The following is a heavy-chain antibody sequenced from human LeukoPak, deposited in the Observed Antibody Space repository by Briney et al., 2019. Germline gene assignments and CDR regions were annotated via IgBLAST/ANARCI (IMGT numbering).Heavy chain of an antibody. V-gene: IGHV3-13*01. CDR2: IGTDGDT. CDR3: ARGKRRYDILAGPTTFYGMDV. Sequence: GRCLRLSCAASVLTSSSYDIHCVCEATGQRLKCHSAIGTDGDTYYPGSVKGRFTISRENAKNSLYLQMNSLRAGDTAVYYCARGKRRYDILAGPTTFYGMDVWGQGTTVTVSS. CDR1: VLTSSSYD. J-gene: IGHJ6*02. D-gene: IGHD3-9*01.